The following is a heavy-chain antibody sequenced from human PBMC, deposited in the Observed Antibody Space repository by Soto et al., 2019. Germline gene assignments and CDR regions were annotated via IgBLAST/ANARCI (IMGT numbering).Heavy chain of an antibody. V-gene: IGHV3-23*01. J-gene: IGHJ3*02. Sequence: GGSLRISCAASGFTFSSCAMNWVRQAPGKGLEWVSTISGSGGSAYYADSVKGRFTISKDNSKNTLYLQMNSLRAEDTAVYFCAKTVFDSYDAFDIWGQGTMVTVSS. CDR3: AKTVFDSYDAFDI. CDR2: ISGSGGSA. D-gene: IGHD4-4*01. CDR1: GFTFSSCA.